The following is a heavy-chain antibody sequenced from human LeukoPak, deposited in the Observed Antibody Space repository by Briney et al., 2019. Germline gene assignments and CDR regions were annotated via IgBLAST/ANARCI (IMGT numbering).Heavy chain of an antibody. D-gene: IGHD1-26*01. CDR2: IYYSGST. J-gene: IGHJ4*02. CDR3: ATDLQSRDGSYLPPHFDY. Sequence: SETLSLTCTVSGGSISSGDYYWSWIRQPPGKGLEWIGYIYYSGSTYYNPSLKSRVTISVDTSKNQFSLKLSSVTAADTAVYYCATDLQSRDGSYLPPHFDYWGQGTLVTVSS. V-gene: IGHV4-30-4*01. CDR1: GGSISSGDYY.